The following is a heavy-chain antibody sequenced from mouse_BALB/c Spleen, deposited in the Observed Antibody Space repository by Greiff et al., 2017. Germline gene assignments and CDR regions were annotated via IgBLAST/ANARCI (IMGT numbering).Heavy chain of an antibody. J-gene: IGHJ1*01. CDR2: INPSNGRT. CDR1: GYTFTSYW. D-gene: IGHD2-3*01. CDR3: ARFYDGYSRYFDV. Sequence: QVQLQQPGAELVKPGASVKLSCKASGYTFTSYWMHWVKQRPGQGLEWIGEINPSNGRTNYNEKFKSKATLTVDKSSSTAYMQLSSLTSEDSAVYYCARFYDGYSRYFDVWGAGTTVTVSS. V-gene: IGHV1S81*02.